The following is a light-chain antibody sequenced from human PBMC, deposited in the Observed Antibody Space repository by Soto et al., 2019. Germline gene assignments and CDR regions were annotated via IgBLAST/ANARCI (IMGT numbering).Light chain of an antibody. CDR1: SPDVGGYNY. V-gene: IGLV2-14*01. J-gene: IGLJ1*01. CDR3: SSYTSSSTPYV. Sequence: QSLLTQPASVSGSPGQSITISCTGTSPDVGGYNYVSWYQQHPGKAPKLMIYEVSNRPSGVSNRFSGSKSGNTASLTISGLQAEDEADYYCSSYTSSSTPYVFGTGTKVTVL. CDR2: EVS.